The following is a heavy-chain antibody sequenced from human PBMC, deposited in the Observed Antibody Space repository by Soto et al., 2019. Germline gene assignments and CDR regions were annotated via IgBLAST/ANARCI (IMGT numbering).Heavy chain of an antibody. J-gene: IGHJ4*02. CDR1: GFTFDDYG. Sequence: GGSLRLSCAASGFTFDDYGMSWVRQAPGKGLEWVSGINWNGGSTGYADSVKGRFTISRDNAKNSLYLQMNSLRAEDTALYYCARVSGKYYGSGSYEGPDFDYWGQGTLVTVSS. CDR3: ARVSGKYYGSGSYEGPDFDY. V-gene: IGHV3-20*04. D-gene: IGHD3-10*01. CDR2: INWNGGST.